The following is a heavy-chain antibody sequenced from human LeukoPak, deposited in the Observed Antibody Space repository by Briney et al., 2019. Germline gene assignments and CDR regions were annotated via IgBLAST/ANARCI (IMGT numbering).Heavy chain of an antibody. CDR1: GLTFSSYS. D-gene: IGHD2-2*02. CDR2: ISSSSSYI. CDR3: ARDRDIVVVPAAIRRVNYFDY. Sequence: KPGGSLRLSCAASGLTFSSYSMNWVRQAPGKGLEWVSSISSSSSYIYYADSVKGRFTISRDNAKNSLYLQMNSLRAEDTAVYYCARDRDIVVVPAAIRRVNYFDYWGQGTLVTVSS. V-gene: IGHV3-21*01. J-gene: IGHJ4*02.